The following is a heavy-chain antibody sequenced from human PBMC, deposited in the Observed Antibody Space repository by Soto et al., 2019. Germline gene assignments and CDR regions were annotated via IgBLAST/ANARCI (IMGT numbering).Heavy chain of an antibody. CDR1: GGTFSSYA. J-gene: IGHJ6*02. Sequence: QVQLVQSGAEVKKPGSSVKVSCKASGGTFSSYAISWVRQAPGQGLEWMGGIIPIFGTANYAQKFQGRVTITADESTSTAYMELSSLRSEDTAVYYCAGSRDSGIWGYYYYGMDVWGQGTTVTVSS. V-gene: IGHV1-69*12. D-gene: IGHD1-26*01. CDR3: AGSRDSGIWGYYYYGMDV. CDR2: IIPIFGTA.